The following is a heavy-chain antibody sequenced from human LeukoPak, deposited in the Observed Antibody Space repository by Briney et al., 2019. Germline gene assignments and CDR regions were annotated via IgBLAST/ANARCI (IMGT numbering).Heavy chain of an antibody. CDR3: ARATVGKPTYYYYGMDV. CDR2: IYPGDSDI. D-gene: IGHD4-23*01. V-gene: IGHV5-51*01. CDR1: GYSFTSYW. Sequence: GESLKISCKGSGYSFTSYWIGWVRQMPGKGLEWMGIIYPGDSDIRYSPSFQGQVTISADKSISTAYLQWSSLKASDTAMYYCARATVGKPTYYYYGMDVWGQGTTVTVSS. J-gene: IGHJ6*02.